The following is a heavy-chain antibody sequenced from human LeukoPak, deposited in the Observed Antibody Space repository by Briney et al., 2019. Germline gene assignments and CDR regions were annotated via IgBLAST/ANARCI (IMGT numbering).Heavy chain of an antibody. Sequence: GGSLRLSCAASGLTVSSSYMSWVRQAPGKGLEWVSIIYNDGSTYYADSMKGRFTISRDNSKNTLYLQMNSLRAEDTAVYYCAKDQEGPSYGLFDYWGQGTLVSVSS. CDR1: GLTVSSSY. D-gene: IGHD5-18*01. CDR2: IYNDGST. V-gene: IGHV3-53*01. J-gene: IGHJ4*02. CDR3: AKDQEGPSYGLFDY.